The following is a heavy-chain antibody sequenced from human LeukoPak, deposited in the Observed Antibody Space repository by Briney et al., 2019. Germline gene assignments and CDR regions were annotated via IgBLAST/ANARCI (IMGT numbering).Heavy chain of an antibody. D-gene: IGHD5-18*01. CDR2: LSAAGRTI. J-gene: IGHJ4*02. V-gene: IGHV3-48*01. CDR1: GFTFSSYW. Sequence: PGGSLRLSCAASGFTFSSYWMSWVRQAPGKGLEWISYLSAAGRTIYYADSVQGRFSISRDTAKNTVSLQMGSLRADDTAVYYCARGGYTYGLDSWGQGVLVVVSS. CDR3: ARGGYTYGLDS.